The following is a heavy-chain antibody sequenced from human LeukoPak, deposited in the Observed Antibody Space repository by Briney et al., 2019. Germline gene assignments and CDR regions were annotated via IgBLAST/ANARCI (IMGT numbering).Heavy chain of an antibody. D-gene: IGHD4-17*01. CDR1: GFTFDDYA. CDR3: ATLSTVTPFDY. V-gene: IGHV3-43D*03. CDR2: ISWDGGST. J-gene: IGHJ4*02. Sequence: GGSLRLSCAASGFTFDDYAMHWVRHAPGKGLEWVSLISWDGGSTYYADSVKGRFTISRDNSKNSLYLQMNSLRAEDTALYYCATLSTVTPFDYWGQGTLVTVSS.